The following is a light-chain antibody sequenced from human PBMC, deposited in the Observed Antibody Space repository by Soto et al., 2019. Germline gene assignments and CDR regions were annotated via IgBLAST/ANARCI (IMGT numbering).Light chain of an antibody. CDR3: QQYNSFYLSS. J-gene: IGKJ2*03. CDR2: DAS. CDR1: QPITHW. Sequence: DIPMTQSPSIVSASVGDRVTITCRASQPITHWLAWYQQKPGKAPNLLIYDASTLEDGVPSRFSGSGSGTEFTLTISSLQTDDFATYYCQQYNSFYLSSFGQGTRLELK. V-gene: IGKV1-5*01.